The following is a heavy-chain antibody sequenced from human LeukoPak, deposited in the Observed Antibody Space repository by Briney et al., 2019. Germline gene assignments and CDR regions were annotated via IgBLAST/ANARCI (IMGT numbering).Heavy chain of an antibody. CDR2: ITSSSSYI. Sequence: GGSLRLSCAASGFTFSSYAMNWVRQAPGKGLEWVSSITSSSSYIYYADSLKGRFTISRDNAKNSLYLQMNSLGAEDTAVYYCARRTGGYDCLDYWGQGTLVTVSS. CDR3: ARRTGGYDCLDY. V-gene: IGHV3-21*01. J-gene: IGHJ4*02. CDR1: GFTFSSYA. D-gene: IGHD5-12*01.